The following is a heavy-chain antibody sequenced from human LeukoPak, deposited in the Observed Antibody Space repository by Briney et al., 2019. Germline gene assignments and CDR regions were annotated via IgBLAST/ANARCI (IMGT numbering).Heavy chain of an antibody. CDR1: GGSISSGSYY. J-gene: IGHJ4*02. Sequence: SETLSLTCTVSGGSISSGSYYWSWIRQPAGKGLEWIGRIYTSGSTNYNPSLKSRVTISVDTSKNQFSLKLSSVTAADTAVYYCAVLPWFGESPGNWGQGTLVTVSS. CDR2: IYTSGST. V-gene: IGHV4-61*02. CDR3: AVLPWFGESPGN. D-gene: IGHD3-10*01.